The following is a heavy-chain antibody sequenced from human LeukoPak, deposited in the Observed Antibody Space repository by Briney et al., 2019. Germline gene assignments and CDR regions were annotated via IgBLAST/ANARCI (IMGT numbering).Heavy chain of an antibody. D-gene: IGHD1-26*01. V-gene: IGHV2-5*02. CDR1: GFSLSTSAVG. Sequence: ESGPTLVQPTQTLTLTCTFSGFSLSTSAVGVGWIRQPPGKALEWLALIYWDDDKRYSPSLKSRLTITKDTSKNQVVLTMTNMDPVDTATYYCAHSPLYIVGALFDYWGQGTLVTVSS. J-gene: IGHJ4*02. CDR3: AHSPLYIVGALFDY. CDR2: IYWDDDK.